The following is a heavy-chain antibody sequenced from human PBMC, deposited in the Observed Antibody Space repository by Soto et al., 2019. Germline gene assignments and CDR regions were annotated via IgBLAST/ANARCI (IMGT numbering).Heavy chain of an antibody. CDR2: IYHSGST. CDR3: ARDQFGWNGRHAFDI. D-gene: IGHD1-1*01. J-gene: IGHJ3*02. V-gene: IGHV4-4*02. CDR1: SGSISSSNW. Sequence: QVQLQESGPGLVKPSGTLSLTCAVSSGSISSSNWWSWVRQPPGTGLEWIGEIYHSGSTNYNPSLKSRVTISVDKSKNQFSLKLSSVTAADTAVYYCARDQFGWNGRHAFDIWGQGTMVTVSS.